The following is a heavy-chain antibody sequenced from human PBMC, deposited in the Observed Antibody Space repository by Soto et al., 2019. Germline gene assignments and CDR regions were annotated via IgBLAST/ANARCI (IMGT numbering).Heavy chain of an antibody. Sequence: GSLRLSCAASGFTFSGYAMSCVRQAPGKGMEMVSAISGSGGSTYYADSVKGRFTISRDNSKNTLYLQMNSLRAEDTAVYYCAKDLSNYYDSSGLWYYGMDVWGQGTTVTVSS. CDR3: AKDLSNYYDSSGLWYYGMDV. D-gene: IGHD3-22*01. CDR1: GFTFSGYA. J-gene: IGHJ6*02. CDR2: ISGSGGST. V-gene: IGHV3-23*01.